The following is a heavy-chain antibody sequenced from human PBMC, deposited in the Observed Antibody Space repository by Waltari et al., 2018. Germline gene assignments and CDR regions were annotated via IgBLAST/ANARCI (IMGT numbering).Heavy chain of an antibody. J-gene: IGHJ4*02. D-gene: IGHD6-13*01. V-gene: IGHV4-4*02. CDR3: VRGSSVAVAGSY. CDR2: ISHSGRT. Sequence: QVQLQESGPGLVKPSGTLSLTCAVSGDSISHSSWWRWGRQPPGKGLEWIGEISHSGRTSYNPSLKSRVTMSVDKSKNQFSLKLSSVTAADTAVYFCVRGSSVAVAGSYWGQGTLVTVSS. CDR1: GDSISHSSW.